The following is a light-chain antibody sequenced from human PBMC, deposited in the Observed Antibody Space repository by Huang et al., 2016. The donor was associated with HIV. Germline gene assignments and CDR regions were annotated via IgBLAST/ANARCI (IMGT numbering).Light chain of an antibody. Sequence: DIQMTQFPSTLSASTGDRVTITCRASQSIGRWLAWYQQKPGQAPKVLIYKASSLESGFPSRFSVSGSVTQFTLTISSLQPDDSATYYCQQYNSYSRTFGQGTKLEIK. CDR3: QQYNSYSRT. V-gene: IGKV1-5*03. J-gene: IGKJ2*01. CDR2: KAS. CDR1: QSIGRW.